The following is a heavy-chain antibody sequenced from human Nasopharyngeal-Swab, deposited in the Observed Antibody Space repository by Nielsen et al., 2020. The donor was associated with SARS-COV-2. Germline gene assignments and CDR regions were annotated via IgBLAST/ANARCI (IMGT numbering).Heavy chain of an antibody. J-gene: IGHJ4*02. Sequence: GGSLRLSCAASGFTFASYWMSWVRQAPRKGLEWVANIKQDGGEKYYVDSVKGRFTIARDNAKNSVYLQMNSLRVEDTAVYYCARGGYGAYGDHPDHWGQGTLVTVSS. CDR2: IKQDGGEK. CDR3: ARGGYGAYGDHPDH. D-gene: IGHD4/OR15-4a*01. V-gene: IGHV3-7*01. CDR1: GFTFASYW.